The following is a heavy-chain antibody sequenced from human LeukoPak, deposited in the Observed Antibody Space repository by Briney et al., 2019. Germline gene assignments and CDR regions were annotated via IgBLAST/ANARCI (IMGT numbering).Heavy chain of an antibody. CDR2: IKQDGSEK. Sequence: GGSLRLSCAASGFTFSSYWMSWVRQAPGKGLEWVANIKQDGSEKYYVDSVKGRFTISRDNAKNSLYLQMNSLRAEDTAVYYCARDGGYGDYGSYYFDYWGQGTLATVSS. CDR1: GFTFSSYW. V-gene: IGHV3-7*01. D-gene: IGHD4-17*01. J-gene: IGHJ4*02. CDR3: ARDGGYGDYGSYYFDY.